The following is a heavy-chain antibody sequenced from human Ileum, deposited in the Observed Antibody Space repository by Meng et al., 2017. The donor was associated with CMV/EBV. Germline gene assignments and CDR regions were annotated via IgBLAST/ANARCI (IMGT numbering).Heavy chain of an antibody. CDR2: ISGSGSNT. CDR3: GKSLGRYYDGHDY. V-gene: IGHV3-23*01. Sequence: CAASGFTFSSYAMTWVRQAPGKGLEWVSAISGSGSNTYFADSVKGRFTISRDNSDNTLFLQMHSLRAEDTAVYYCGKSLGRYYDGHDYWGQGTLVTVSS. CDR1: GFTFSSYA. D-gene: IGHD3-22*01. J-gene: IGHJ4*02.